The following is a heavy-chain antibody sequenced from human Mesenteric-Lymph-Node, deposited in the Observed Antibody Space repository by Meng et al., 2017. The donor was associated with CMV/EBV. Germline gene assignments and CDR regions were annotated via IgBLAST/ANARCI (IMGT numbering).Heavy chain of an antibody. J-gene: IGHJ4*02. D-gene: IGHD3-9*01. CDR3: ARGSSYDILTGYFDY. CDR1: GGSFSGYY. CDR2: INHSGST. Sequence: VQLPPWGAGYLKPSGTRSVTCAVYGGSFSGYYWNWIRQSPEKGLEWIGEINHSGSTTYNPSFTSRIIISVDTSTNQISLNMSSVTAADTAVYYCARGSSYDILTGYFDYWGQGALVTVSS. V-gene: IGHV4-34*01.